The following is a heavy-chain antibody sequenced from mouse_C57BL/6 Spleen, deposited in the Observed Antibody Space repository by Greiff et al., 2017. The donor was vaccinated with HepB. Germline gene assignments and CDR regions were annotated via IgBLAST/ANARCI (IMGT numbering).Heavy chain of an antibody. J-gene: IGHJ4*01. CDR2: ISYDGSN. V-gene: IGHV3-6*01. Sequence: EVQRVESGPGLVKPSQSLSLTCSVTGYSITSGYYWNWIRQFPGNKLEWMGYISYDGSNNYNPSLKNRISITRDTSKNQFFLKLNSVTTEDTATYYCARDGLYAMDYWGQGTSVTVSS. CDR3: ARDGLYAMDY. CDR1: GYSITSGYY.